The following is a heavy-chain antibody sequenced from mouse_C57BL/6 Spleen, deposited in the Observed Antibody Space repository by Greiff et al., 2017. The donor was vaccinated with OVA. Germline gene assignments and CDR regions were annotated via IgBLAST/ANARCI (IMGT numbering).Heavy chain of an antibody. D-gene: IGHD2-2*01. V-gene: IGHV2-6-1*01. Sequence: VKLQESGPGLVAPSQCLSITCTVSGFSLTSYGVHWVRQPPGKGLEWLVVIWSDGSTTYNSAPKSRLSISTDNPKSQVFLKMNSLHTDDTAMYYCARHEDGYDGGYAMDYWGQGTSVTVSS. J-gene: IGHJ4*01. CDR2: IWSDGST. CDR1: GFSLTSYG. CDR3: ARHEDGYDGGYAMDY.